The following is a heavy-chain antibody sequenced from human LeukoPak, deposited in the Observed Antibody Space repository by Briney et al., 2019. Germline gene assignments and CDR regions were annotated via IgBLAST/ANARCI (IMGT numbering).Heavy chain of an antibody. CDR2: INPNRVDP. Sequence: GPSGKFSGRALGYTFTIYDINGVGQPTGQGFEWMGWINPNRVDPGYTQKFQGRVTMTRNTSISTVYMELSSLRSEDTAVYYCAREGGSSSWYWGPYYYYYMDVWGKGTTVTVSS. CDR1: GYTFTIYD. D-gene: IGHD6-13*01. V-gene: IGHV1-8*01. CDR3: AREGGSSSWYWGPYYYYYMDV. J-gene: IGHJ6*03.